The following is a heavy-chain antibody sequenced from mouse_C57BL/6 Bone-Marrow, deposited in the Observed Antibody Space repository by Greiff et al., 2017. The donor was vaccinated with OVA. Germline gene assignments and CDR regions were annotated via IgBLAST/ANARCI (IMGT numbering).Heavy chain of an antibody. V-gene: IGHV3-6*01. D-gene: IGHD2-5*01. CDR3: ARSIVTTCRYFDV. J-gene: IGHJ1*03. CDR1: GYSITSGYY. Sequence: ESGPGLVKPSQSLSLTCSVTGYSITSGYYWNWIRQFPGNKLEWMGYISYDGSNNYNPSLKNRISITRDTSKNQFFLKLNSVTTEDTATYYCARSIVTTCRYFDVWGTGTTVTVSS. CDR2: ISYDGSN.